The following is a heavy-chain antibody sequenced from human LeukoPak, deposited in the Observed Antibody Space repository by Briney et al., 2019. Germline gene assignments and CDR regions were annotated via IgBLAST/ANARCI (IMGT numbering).Heavy chain of an antibody. CDR1: GGSISSGGYS. Sequence: SQTLSLTCAVSGGSISSGGYSWSWIQQPPGKGLEWIGYIYHSGSTYYNPSLKSRVTISVDRSKNQFSLKLSSVTAADTAVYYCARGDFTIFGVVTAFDYWGQGTLVTVSS. V-gene: IGHV4-30-2*01. CDR3: ARGDFTIFGVVTAFDY. J-gene: IGHJ4*02. D-gene: IGHD3-3*01. CDR2: IYHSGST.